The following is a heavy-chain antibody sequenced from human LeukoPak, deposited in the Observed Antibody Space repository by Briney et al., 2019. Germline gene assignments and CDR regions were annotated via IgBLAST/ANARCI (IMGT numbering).Heavy chain of an antibody. D-gene: IGHD4-17*01. J-gene: IGHJ3*02. CDR1: GDSFSSHY. CDR3: ARDLVTVTKGFDI. CDR2: ISYIGTT. Sequence: SETLSLTCAVSGDSFSSHYWTWIRQPPGRGLEWIGYISYIGTTNYNPSLKSRVTISIDASKNQFSLKLSSVTTADTAVYYCARDLVTVTKGFDIWGLGTMVSVSS. V-gene: IGHV4-59*11.